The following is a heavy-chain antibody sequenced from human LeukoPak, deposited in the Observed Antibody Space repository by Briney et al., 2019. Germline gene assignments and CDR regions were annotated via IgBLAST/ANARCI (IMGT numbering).Heavy chain of an antibody. CDR2: IISSSSYI. CDR3: ARVGYCSGGSCYSIDI. V-gene: IGHV3-21*01. CDR1: GFTPSRYE. D-gene: IGHD2-15*01. Sequence: GGSLRLSCAASGFTPSRYEMNWVRQAPRQGLEWVSSIISSSSYIYYADSVKGRFTISRYNAKNSLYLQMNSLRAEDTAVYCCARVGYCSGGSCYSIDIWGQGTMVTVSS. J-gene: IGHJ3*02.